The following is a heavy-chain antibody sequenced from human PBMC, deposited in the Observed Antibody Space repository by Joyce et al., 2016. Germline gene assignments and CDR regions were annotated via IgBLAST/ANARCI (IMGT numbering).Heavy chain of an antibody. J-gene: IGHJ5*02. V-gene: IGHV4-59*01. CDR1: GDSMNSFY. D-gene: IGHD3/OR15-3a*01. CDR3: ARGRYDIWSGLSWFDP. Sequence: QVQLQESGPGLVKPSETLSLTCTVSGDSMNSFYGAWLRQPPGKRLEWIGYINYSGVTKYNPSLESRVTLSVDTSKNQFSLRVNSVTAADTAKYYCARGRYDIWSGLSWFDPWGQGTQVTVSS. CDR2: INYSGVT.